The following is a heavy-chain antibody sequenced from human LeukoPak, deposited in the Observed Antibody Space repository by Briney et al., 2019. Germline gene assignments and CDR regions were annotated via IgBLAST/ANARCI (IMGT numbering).Heavy chain of an antibody. CDR1: DDSFSSHY. CDR2: ISSIGST. V-gene: IGHV4-59*11. CDR3: TRDATTVTKGFDI. Sequence: PSETLSLTCIVSDDSFSSHYWTWIRQPPGKGLEWIGYISSIGSTNYNPSLMSRVTISLETSKKQFSLRITTLPAADTAVYYCTRDATTVTKGFDIWGQGTLVTVSS. D-gene: IGHD4-17*01. J-gene: IGHJ3*02.